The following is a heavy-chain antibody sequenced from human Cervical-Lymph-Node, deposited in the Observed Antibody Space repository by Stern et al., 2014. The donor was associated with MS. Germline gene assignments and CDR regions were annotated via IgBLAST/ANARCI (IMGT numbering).Heavy chain of an antibody. CDR2: INAGNGNT. J-gene: IGHJ4*02. Sequence: QVQLVQSGAEVKKPGASVKVSCKASGYTFTSYAMHWVRQAPGQRLEWMGWINAGNGNTKYSQKFQGRVTITRDTSASTAYMELSSLRSEDTAVYYCARAHTPIVATIPGFYWGQGTLVTVSS. V-gene: IGHV1-3*01. D-gene: IGHD5-12*01. CDR3: ARAHTPIVATIPGFY. CDR1: GYTFTSYA.